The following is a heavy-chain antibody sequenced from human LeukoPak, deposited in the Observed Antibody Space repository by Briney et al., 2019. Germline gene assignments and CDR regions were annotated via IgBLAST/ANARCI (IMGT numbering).Heavy chain of an antibody. CDR2: ISYDGSNE. Sequence: GGSLRLSCAASGFTFSSYVMHWVRQAPGKGLEWVAIISYDGSNEYYADSVKGRFTISRDNSKNTLYLQMNSLRAADTAVYYCARGPSITMVRGGQWYYYMDVWGKGTTVTISS. V-gene: IGHV3-30*04. CDR1: GFTFSSYV. D-gene: IGHD3-10*01. CDR3: ARGPSITMVRGGQWYYYMDV. J-gene: IGHJ6*03.